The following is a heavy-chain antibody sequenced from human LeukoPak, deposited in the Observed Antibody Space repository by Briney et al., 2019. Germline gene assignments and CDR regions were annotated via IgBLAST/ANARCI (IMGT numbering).Heavy chain of an antibody. CDR1: GFTFSSYA. V-gene: IGHV3-21*01. J-gene: IGHJ4*02. CDR2: ISSSSSYI. CDR3: ARDRLAVAGTSFDS. Sequence: GGSLRLSCAASGFTFSSYAMSWVRQAPGKGLEWVSAISSSSSYIYYADSVKGRFTISRDNAKNSLYLQMNSLRAEDTAVYYCARDRLAVAGTSFDSWGQGTLVTVSS. D-gene: IGHD6-19*01.